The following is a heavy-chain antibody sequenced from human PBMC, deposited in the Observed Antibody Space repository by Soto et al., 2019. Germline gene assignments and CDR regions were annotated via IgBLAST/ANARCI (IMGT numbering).Heavy chain of an antibody. J-gene: IGHJ3*02. CDR3: ATVSRFLDSGLI. Sequence: EVQLLESGGGLVQPGGSLRLSCTASGFTFSTYAMTWVRQAPGKGLEWVSAISGGGGPTYYADSVQGRFTISRDNSKNTLYLQMNSLRADDTAVYYCATVSRFLDSGLIWGQGTLVTVSS. D-gene: IGHD3-10*01. V-gene: IGHV3-23*01. CDR2: ISGGGGPT. CDR1: GFTFSTYA.